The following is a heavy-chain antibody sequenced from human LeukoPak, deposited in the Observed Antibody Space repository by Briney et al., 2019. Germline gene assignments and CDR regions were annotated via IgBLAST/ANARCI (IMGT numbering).Heavy chain of an antibody. D-gene: IGHD5-24*01. CDR3: AMGDGPTGLNF. J-gene: IGHJ4*02. V-gene: IGHV4-34*01. CDR2: INHSGST. Sequence: PSETLSLTCAVYGGSLSGYYWSWIRQPPGKGLEWIGEINHSGSTNYNPSLKSRVTISVDTSKNQFSLKLSSVTAADTAVYYCAMGDGPTGLNFWGQGTLVTVSS. CDR1: GGSLSGYY.